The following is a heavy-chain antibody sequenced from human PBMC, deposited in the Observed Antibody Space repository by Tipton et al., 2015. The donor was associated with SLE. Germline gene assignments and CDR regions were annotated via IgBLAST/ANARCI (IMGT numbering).Heavy chain of an antibody. J-gene: IGHJ4*02. D-gene: IGHD6-25*01. CDR1: GGSISSGYYF. CDR2: IYVSGVT. Sequence: TLSLTCTVSGGSISSGYYFWSWIRQPAGKGLEWIGRIYVSGVTNYNPSLKSRVSISVDTSKNQFSLKLSSVTAADTAVHYCGGGPLFDYWGQGTLVTVSS. CDR3: GGGPLFDY. V-gene: IGHV4-61*02.